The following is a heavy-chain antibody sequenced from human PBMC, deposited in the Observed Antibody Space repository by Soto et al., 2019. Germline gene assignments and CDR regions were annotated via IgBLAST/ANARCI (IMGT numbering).Heavy chain of an antibody. V-gene: IGHV1-69*05. CDR2: IMPVFRTP. CDR1: GGTFRTAA. Sequence: QVQLEQSGAEVKKPGSSVKVSCKASGGTFRTAAISWVRQAPGQGLEWMGGIMPVFRTPDYAQKFQGRVTXTXSXXTNTAYMELSGLRSDDTAVYYCARDNDRPQLGGNYYYILDVWGQGTTITVSS. J-gene: IGHJ6*02. D-gene: IGHD2-8*01. CDR3: ARDNDRPQLGGNYYYILDV.